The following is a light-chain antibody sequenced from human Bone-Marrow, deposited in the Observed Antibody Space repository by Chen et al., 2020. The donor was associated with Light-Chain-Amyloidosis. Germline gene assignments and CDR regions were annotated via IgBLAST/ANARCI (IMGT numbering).Light chain of an antibody. CDR3: QVWDRSSDRPV. V-gene: IGLV3-21*02. J-gene: IGLJ3*02. CDR2: DDS. CDR1: NIGSTS. Sequence: SYVLTQPSSVSVAPGQTATLSCGGNNIGSTSVHWYQQTPGQAPLLVVYDDSDRPSGIPARLSGSNSGNTATLTISRVEAGDEADYYCQVWDRSSDRPVFGGGTKLTVI.